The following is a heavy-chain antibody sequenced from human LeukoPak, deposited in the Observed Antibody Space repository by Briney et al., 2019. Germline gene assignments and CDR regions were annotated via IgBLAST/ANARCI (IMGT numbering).Heavy chain of an antibody. Sequence: ASVKVSCKASGYTFTSYAMNWVRQAPGQGLEWMGWINTNTGNPTYAQGFTGRFVFSLDTSVSTAYLQISSLKAEDTAVYYCARGGTAMVINWFDPWGQGTLVTVSS. D-gene: IGHD5-18*01. J-gene: IGHJ5*02. CDR3: ARGGTAMVINWFDP. V-gene: IGHV7-4-1*02. CDR2: INTNTGNP. CDR1: GYTFTSYA.